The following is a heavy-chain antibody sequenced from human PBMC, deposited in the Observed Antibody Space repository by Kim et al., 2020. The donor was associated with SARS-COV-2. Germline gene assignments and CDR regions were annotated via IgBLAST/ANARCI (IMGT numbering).Heavy chain of an antibody. Sequence: GGSLRLSCVASGFIFSDHYMDWVRQAPGKGLEWVGRIRNKANSYTTEYAASVKGRFTISRDDSKNSQYLQMNSLSTEDTAVYYCARGGVGVSWFDPWGQGTLAT. CDR1: GFIFSDHY. V-gene: IGHV3-72*01. J-gene: IGHJ5*02. D-gene: IGHD3-10*01. CDR2: IRNKANSYTT. CDR3: ARGGVGVSWFDP.